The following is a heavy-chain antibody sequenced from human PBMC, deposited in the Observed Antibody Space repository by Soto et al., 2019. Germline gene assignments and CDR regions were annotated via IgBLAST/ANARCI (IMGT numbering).Heavy chain of an antibody. CDR2: IYYSGST. Sequence: PSETLSLTCTVSGGSISSGSYYWSWIRQHPGKGLEWIGYIYYSGSTYYNPSLKSRVTISVDTSKNQFSLKLSSVTAADTAVYYCARDQSYGSGEYYYYGMDVWGQGTTVT. D-gene: IGHD3-10*01. CDR3: ARDQSYGSGEYYYYGMDV. V-gene: IGHV4-31*03. CDR1: GGSISSGSYY. J-gene: IGHJ6*02.